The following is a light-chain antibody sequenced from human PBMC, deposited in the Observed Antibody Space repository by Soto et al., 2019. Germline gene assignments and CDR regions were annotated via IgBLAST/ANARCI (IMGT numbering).Light chain of an antibody. V-gene: IGKV1-5*01. J-gene: IGKJ4*01. Sequence: DIQMTQSPSTLSASVGDRVTITCRASQSISSWLAWYQQKPGKAPNLLIYDASSLESGVPSRFSGSGSGTEFTLTISSLQPDDFATYYCQQYNSYWVAFGGGTKVEIK. CDR3: QQYNSYWVA. CDR1: QSISSW. CDR2: DAS.